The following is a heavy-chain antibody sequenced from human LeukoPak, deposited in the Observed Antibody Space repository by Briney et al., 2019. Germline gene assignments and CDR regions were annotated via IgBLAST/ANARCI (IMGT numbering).Heavy chain of an antibody. CDR2: FDPEDGET. CDR3: ATDFPNYDILTGSY. Sequence: ASVKVSCKVSGYTLTELSMHWVRQAPGKGLEWMGGFDPEDGETIYAQKFQGRVTMTEDTSTDTAYMELSSLRSEDTAVYYCATDFPNYDILTGSYRGQGTLVTVSS. D-gene: IGHD3-9*01. V-gene: IGHV1-24*01. CDR1: GYTLTELS. J-gene: IGHJ4*02.